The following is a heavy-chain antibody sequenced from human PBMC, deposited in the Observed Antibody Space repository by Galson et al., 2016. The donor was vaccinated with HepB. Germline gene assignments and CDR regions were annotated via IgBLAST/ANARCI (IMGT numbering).Heavy chain of an antibody. CDR2: IFPGDSQT. CDR1: GYTFTDYW. D-gene: IGHD2-15*01. J-gene: IGHJ4*02. Sequence: QSGAEVKKPGESLEISCKGSGYTFTDYWIGWVRQMSGKGLEWMGVIFPGDSQTIYSPAFEGQVIISTDNSMTTAYLHWDGLTASDTATYYCARYDIVPEQWGQGTLVTVSS. CDR3: ARYDIVPEQ. V-gene: IGHV5-51*01.